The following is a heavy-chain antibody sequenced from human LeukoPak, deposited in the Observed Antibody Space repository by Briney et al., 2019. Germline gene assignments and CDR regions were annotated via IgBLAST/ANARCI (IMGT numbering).Heavy chain of an antibody. V-gene: IGHV4-59*01. CDR2: IYYRGST. Sequence: SETLSLTCTVSGGSISSYYWSWIRQPPGKGLEWIGYIYYRGSTNYNPSLKSRVNISVDTSKNQFSLKLSSVTAADTAVYYCARIDYSNYWFDPWGQGTLVTVSS. CDR1: GGSISSYY. J-gene: IGHJ5*02. D-gene: IGHD4-11*01. CDR3: ARIDYSNYWFDP.